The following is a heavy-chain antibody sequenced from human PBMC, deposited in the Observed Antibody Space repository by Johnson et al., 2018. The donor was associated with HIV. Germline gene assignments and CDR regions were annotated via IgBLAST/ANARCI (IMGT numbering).Heavy chain of an antibody. Sequence: VLLVESGGGLVQPWGSLRLSCAASGFTFDDYTMHWVRQAPGKGLEWVSLISWDGGSTYYADSVKGRFTISRDNSKNSLYLQMNSLRTEDTALYYCSKGGTVTTDAFDIWGQGTMVTVSS. D-gene: IGHD4-17*01. CDR1: GFTFDDYT. CDR2: ISWDGGST. V-gene: IGHV3-43*01. CDR3: SKGGTVTTDAFDI. J-gene: IGHJ3*02.